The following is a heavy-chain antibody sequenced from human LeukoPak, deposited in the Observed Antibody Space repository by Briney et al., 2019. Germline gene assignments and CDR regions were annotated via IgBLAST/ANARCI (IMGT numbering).Heavy chain of an antibody. CDR2: INSDGSTT. CDR1: GFSFSSSW. J-gene: IGHJ4*02. V-gene: IGHV3-74*01. CDR3: ARDGGWELRGPDYFDY. D-gene: IGHD1-26*01. Sequence: PGGSLRLSCAASGFSFSSSWMHWVRQAPGKGLVWVSRINSDGSTTNYADSVKGRFTISRDNAKNTLYLQMNSLRAEDTAVYYCARDGGWELRGPDYFDYWGQGTLVTVSS.